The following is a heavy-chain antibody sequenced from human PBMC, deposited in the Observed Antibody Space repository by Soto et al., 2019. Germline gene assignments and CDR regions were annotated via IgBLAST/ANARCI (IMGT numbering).Heavy chain of an antibody. CDR2: IYTSGST. D-gene: IGHD3-10*01. V-gene: IGHV4-4*07. CDR3: ARQRRAYYHRRFDY. J-gene: IGHJ4*02. Sequence: SETLSLTCTVSGGSISSYYWSWIRQPAGKGVEWIGRIYTSGSTNYNPSLKSRVTMSVDTSKNQFSLKLSSVTAADTAVYYCARQRRAYYHRRFDYWGPGTMGTVST. CDR1: GGSISSYY.